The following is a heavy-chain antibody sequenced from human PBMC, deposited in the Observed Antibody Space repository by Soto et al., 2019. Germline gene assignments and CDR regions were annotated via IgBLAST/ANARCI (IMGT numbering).Heavy chain of an antibody. J-gene: IGHJ6*02. CDR1: GGTFSSYA. CDR3: ARPGRSSSSGLGYYCYYGMDV. Sequence: QVQLVQSGAEVKKPGSSVKVSCKASGGTFSSYAISWVRQAPGQGLEWMGGIIPIFGTANYAQKFQGRVTITADESTSTAYMELSSLRSEDTAVYYCARPGRSSSSGLGYYCYYGMDVWGQGTTVTVSS. D-gene: IGHD6-6*01. V-gene: IGHV1-69*01. CDR2: IIPIFGTA.